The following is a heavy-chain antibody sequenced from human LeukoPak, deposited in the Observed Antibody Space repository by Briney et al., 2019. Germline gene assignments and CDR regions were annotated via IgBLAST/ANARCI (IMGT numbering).Heavy chain of an antibody. CDR2: ISSSSSPI. CDR1: GFTFSSFG. CDR3: ARDVGAFDY. D-gene: IGHD1-26*01. Sequence: GGSLRLSCAASGFTFSSFGMSWVRQAPGKGLEWISYISSSSSPIYYADSVKGRFTISRDNAKSSLYLQMNSLRGEDTAVYYCARDVGAFDYWGQGTLVTVSS. V-gene: IGHV3-48*04. J-gene: IGHJ4*02.